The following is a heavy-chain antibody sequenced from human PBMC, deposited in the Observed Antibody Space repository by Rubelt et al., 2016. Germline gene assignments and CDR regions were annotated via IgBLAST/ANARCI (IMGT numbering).Heavy chain of an antibody. V-gene: IGHV4-34*01. Sequence: QVQLQQWGAGLLKPSETLSLTCAVYGESFSGYYWSWIRQPPGKGLEWIGEINHSGSTNYNPSLKSRFSRSVGKSKNQFSLKLGSVTAGVTAGYYCARHGSGGSCYYVDYWGQGTLVTVSS. J-gene: IGHJ4*02. CDR1: GESFSGYY. D-gene: IGHD2-15*01. CDR2: INHSGST. CDR3: ARHGSGGSCYYVDY.